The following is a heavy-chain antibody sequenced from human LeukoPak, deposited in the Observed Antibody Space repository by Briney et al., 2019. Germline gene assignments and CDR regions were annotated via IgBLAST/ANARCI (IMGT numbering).Heavy chain of an antibody. D-gene: IGHD2-15*01. CDR1: GFSFSTYW. J-gene: IGHJ4*02. V-gene: IGHV3-7*01. CDR2: IKDDGSEK. CDR3: ARDPRYCSGGSCYSNY. Sequence: GSLRLSCAASGFSFSTYWMSWVRQPPGKGLEWVANIKDDGSEKYYVDSVKGRFTISRDNAKNSLYLQMNSLRAEDSAVYYCARDPRYCSGGSCYSNYWGQGTLVTVSS.